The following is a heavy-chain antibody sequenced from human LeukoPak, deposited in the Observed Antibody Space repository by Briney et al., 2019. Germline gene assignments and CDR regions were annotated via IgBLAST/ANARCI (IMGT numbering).Heavy chain of an antibody. CDR1: GFTFSSYS. J-gene: IGHJ4*02. Sequence: GGSLRLSCAASGFTFSSYSMNWVRQAPGKGLEWVSSISSSSSYIYYADSVKGRFTISRDNAKNSLYLQMNSLRAEDTAVYYCARVVSGYGSIDYWGQGTLVTVSS. CDR3: ARVVSGYGSIDY. D-gene: IGHD5-12*01. CDR2: ISSSSSYI. V-gene: IGHV3-21*01.